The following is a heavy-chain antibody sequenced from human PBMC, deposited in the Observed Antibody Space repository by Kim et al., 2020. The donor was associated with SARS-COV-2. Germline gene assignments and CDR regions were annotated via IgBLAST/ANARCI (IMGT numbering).Heavy chain of an antibody. Sequence: RFTIARDNSKNTLYLQMNSLRAEDTAVYYCAKAPRITMVRGVIIGPEFDYWGQGTLVTVSS. J-gene: IGHJ4*02. CDR3: AKAPRITMVRGVIIGPEFDY. V-gene: IGHV3-23*01. D-gene: IGHD3-10*01.